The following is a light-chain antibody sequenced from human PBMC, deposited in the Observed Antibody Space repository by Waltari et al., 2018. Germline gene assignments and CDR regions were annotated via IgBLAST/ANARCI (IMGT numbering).Light chain of an antibody. CDR2: KAS. CDR1: QSISTW. V-gene: IGKV1-5*03. Sequence: DIKMTQSPSPLSASVGDRVTISCRASQSISTWVAWYQQKPGKAPSLLIYKASTLESGVPSRFTGSGSGTEFTLTISSLQPDDFATYYCQQYNTFLYTFGQGTKLDIK. CDR3: QQYNTFLYT. J-gene: IGKJ2*01.